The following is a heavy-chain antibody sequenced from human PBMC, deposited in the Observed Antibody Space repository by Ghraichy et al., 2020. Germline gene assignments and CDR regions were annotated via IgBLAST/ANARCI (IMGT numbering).Heavy chain of an antibody. Sequence: GGSLRLSCAASAFTFSSYWMSWVRHTPGKGLEWVANINQDGGEKYYVDSVKGRFTISRDNAKNSLYLQMNSLRADDTAVYYCGGGATGSGGFDCWGQGTVVTVSS. D-gene: IGHD1-26*01. CDR1: AFTFSSYW. CDR2: INQDGGEK. J-gene: IGHJ4*02. V-gene: IGHV3-7*03. CDR3: GGGATGSGGFDC.